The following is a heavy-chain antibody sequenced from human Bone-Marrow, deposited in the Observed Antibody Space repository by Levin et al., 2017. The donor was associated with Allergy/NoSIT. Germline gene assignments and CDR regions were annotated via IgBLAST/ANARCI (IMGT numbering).Heavy chain of an antibody. CDR1: GFTFSSYG. CDR3: AKDRDTTSHSYYYYGMDV. D-gene: IGHD1-14*01. V-gene: IGHV3-30*18. Sequence: GGSLRLSCAASGFTFSSYGMHWVRQAPGKGLEWVAVISYDGSNKYYADSVKGRFTISRDNSKNTLYLQMNSLRAEDTAVYYCAKDRDTTSHSYYYYGMDVWGQGTTVTVSS. J-gene: IGHJ6*02. CDR2: ISYDGSNK.